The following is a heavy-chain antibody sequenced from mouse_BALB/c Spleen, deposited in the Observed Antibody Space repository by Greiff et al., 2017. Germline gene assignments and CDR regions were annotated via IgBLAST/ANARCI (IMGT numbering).Heavy chain of an antibody. CDR1: GFSLTSYG. CDR2: IWAGGST. J-gene: IGHJ3*01. CDR3: AKGDSPEAWFAY. V-gene: IGHV2-9*02. D-gene: IGHD3-2*01. Sequence: QVQLQQSGPGLVAPSQSLSITCTVSGFSLTSYGVHWVRQPPGKGLEWLGVIWAGGSTNYNSALMSRLSISKDNSKNQVFLKMNSLRTDDTAMYYCAKGDSPEAWFAYWGQGTLVTVSA.